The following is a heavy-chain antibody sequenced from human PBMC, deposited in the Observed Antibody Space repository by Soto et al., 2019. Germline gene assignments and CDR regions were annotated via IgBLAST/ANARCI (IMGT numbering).Heavy chain of an antibody. V-gene: IGHV3-74*01. Sequence: PVGSLRLSCVASGFVFEVYWMHWVRQVPGKGLEWVSRISDDGARIDYADSVRGRFTISRDNAKNALYLQMNALRGEDTAVYFCTRGPRPSSIGTGAVWGRGVLVTVSS. CDR1: GFVFEVYW. CDR3: TRGPRPSSIGTGAV. J-gene: IGHJ4*02. D-gene: IGHD2-2*01. CDR2: ISDDGARI.